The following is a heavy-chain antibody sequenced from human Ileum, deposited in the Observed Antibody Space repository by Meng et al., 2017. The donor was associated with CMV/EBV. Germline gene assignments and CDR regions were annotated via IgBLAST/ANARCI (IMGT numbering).Heavy chain of an antibody. J-gene: IGHJ4*02. CDR2: INVNNRNT. CDR1: CSTLSSST. CDR3: MRNSLTATRDC. Sequence: LVQSAVAVTAPRALDTVSCKADCSTLSSSTTGWVREATGQIFECMRWINVNNRNTHYAQTFQARITLTTDASTNSAYMDLRSLRSDDKAMYYCMRNSLTATRDCWGQGTLVTVSS. D-gene: IGHD1-14*01. V-gene: IGHV1-18*01.